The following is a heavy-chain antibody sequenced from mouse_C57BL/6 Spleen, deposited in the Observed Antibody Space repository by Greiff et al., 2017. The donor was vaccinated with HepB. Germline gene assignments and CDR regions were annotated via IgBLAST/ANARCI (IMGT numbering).Heavy chain of an antibody. CDR2: INPNYGTT. Sequence: EVQLQQSGPELVKPGASVKISCKASGYSFTDYNMNWVKQSNGKSLEWIGVINPNYGTTSYNQKFKGKATLTVDQSSSTAYMQLNSLTSEDSAVYYCASYYYGSSTWYFDVWGTGTTVTVSS. D-gene: IGHD1-1*01. CDR3: ASYYYGSSTWYFDV. V-gene: IGHV1-39*01. J-gene: IGHJ1*03. CDR1: GYSFTDYN.